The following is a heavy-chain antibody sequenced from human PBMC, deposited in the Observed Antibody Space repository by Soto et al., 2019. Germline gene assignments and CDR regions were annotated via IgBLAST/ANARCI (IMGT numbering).Heavy chain of an antibody. D-gene: IGHD3-3*01. J-gene: IGHJ6*02. V-gene: IGHV3-21*01. CDR2: ISSSSSYI. CDR3: ARDALRITIFGVGRGAFYGMDV. CDR1: GFTFSSYS. Sequence: GGSLRLSCAASGFTFSSYSMNWVRQAPGKGLEWVSSISSSSSYIYYADSVKGRFTISRDNAKNSLYLQMNSLRAEDTAVYYCARDALRITIFGVGRGAFYGMDVWGQGTTVTVSS.